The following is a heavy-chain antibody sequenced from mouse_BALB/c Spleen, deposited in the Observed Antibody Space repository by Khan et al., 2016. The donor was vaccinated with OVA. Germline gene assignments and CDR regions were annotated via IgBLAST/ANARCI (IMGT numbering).Heavy chain of an antibody. CDR3: ARRTTEYALDY. CDR2: INPRSDYT. J-gene: IGHJ4*01. Sequence: QMQLEESGAELARPGASVKMSCKASGYTFTTYTMHWVKQRPGQGLEWIGYINPRSDYTQYNQKFNDKTTLTADISSSTAYMQLSSLTSEDSAVDYCARRTTEYALDYWGQGTSVTVSS. CDR1: GYTFTTYT. D-gene: IGHD2-14*01. V-gene: IGHV1-4*01.